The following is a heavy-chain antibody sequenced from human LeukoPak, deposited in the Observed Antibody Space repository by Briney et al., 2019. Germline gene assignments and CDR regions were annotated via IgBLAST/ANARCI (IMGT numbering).Heavy chain of an antibody. V-gene: IGHV1-8*01. CDR2: MNPNSGNM. D-gene: IGHD3-10*01. Sequence: SVKVSCKASGYTFTSYDINWVRRATGQGLEWMGWMNPNSGNMGYAQKSQGRVTMTRNTSISTAYMELSSLRSEDTAVYYCARGHYYGSLFPDYWGQGTLVTVSS. J-gene: IGHJ4*02. CDR1: GYTFTSYD. CDR3: ARGHYYGSLFPDY.